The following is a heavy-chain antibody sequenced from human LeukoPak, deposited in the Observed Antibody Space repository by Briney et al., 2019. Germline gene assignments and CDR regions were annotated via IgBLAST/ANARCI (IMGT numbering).Heavy chain of an antibody. CDR1: GYTFTSHG. Sequence: GASVKVSCKASGYTFTSHGISWVRQAPGQGLEWMGWISAHNGNTNYAQKLQGRVTMTEDTSTDTAYMELSSLRSEDTAVYYCATTNSQWLQNYYYYYYMDVWGKGTTVTISS. V-gene: IGHV1-18*01. D-gene: IGHD5-12*01. CDR3: ATTNSQWLQNYYYYYYMDV. CDR2: ISAHNGNT. J-gene: IGHJ6*03.